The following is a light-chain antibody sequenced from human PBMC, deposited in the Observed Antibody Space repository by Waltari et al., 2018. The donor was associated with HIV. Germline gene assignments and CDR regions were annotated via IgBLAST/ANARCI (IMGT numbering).Light chain of an antibody. CDR2: GAS. J-gene: IGKJ1*01. CDR3: QQYNNWPQT. V-gene: IGKV3-15*01. Sequence: ETMMTQSPATLSVSPGERATLSCRASQSVSSNLAWYQQKPGQAPRLLIYGASTRATAIPASVSGSGSGTDFTLTISSLQSEDIAIYYCQQYNNWPQTFGQGTKVEIK. CDR1: QSVSSN.